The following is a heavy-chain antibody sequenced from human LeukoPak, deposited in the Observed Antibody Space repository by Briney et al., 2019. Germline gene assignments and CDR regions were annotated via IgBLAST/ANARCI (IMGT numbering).Heavy chain of an antibody. CDR1: GGSISSSSYY. Sequence: SETLSLTCTVSGGSISSSSYYWGWIRQPPGKGLEWIGSIYYSGSTYYNPSLKSRVTISVDTSKNQFSLKLSSVTAADTAVYYCARGYWFYFDYWGQGTLVTVSS. J-gene: IGHJ4*02. V-gene: IGHV4-39*07. CDR2: IYYSGST. D-gene: IGHD2-8*02. CDR3: ARGYWFYFDY.